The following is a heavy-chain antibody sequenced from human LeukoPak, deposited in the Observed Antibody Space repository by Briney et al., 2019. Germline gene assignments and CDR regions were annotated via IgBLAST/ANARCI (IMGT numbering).Heavy chain of an antibody. CDR1: GFTFSDYY. CDR3: ARETSRNRDFGELFDY. Sequence: GGSLRLSCAASGFTFSDYYMSWIRQAPGKGLEWISYISGSGSTIQYADSVKGRFTISRDNAKNSLFLQMDSLRAEDTAVYYCARETSRNRDFGELFDYWGQGTLVTVSS. CDR2: ISGSGSTI. D-gene: IGHD3-10*01. J-gene: IGHJ4*02. V-gene: IGHV3-11*01.